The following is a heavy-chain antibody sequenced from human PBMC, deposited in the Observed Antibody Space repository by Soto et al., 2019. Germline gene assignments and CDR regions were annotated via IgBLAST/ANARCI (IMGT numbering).Heavy chain of an antibody. CDR3: AGRGYSYRYYSLAY. V-gene: IGHV3-64D*06. CDR1: GFTFSSYA. D-gene: IGHD5-18*01. CDR2: INSNGGST. Sequence: PGGSLRLSCSASGFTFSSYAMHWVRQAPGKGLEYVSAINSNGGSTYYADSVKGRFTISRDNSKNTLYLQMSSLRAEDTAVYYCAGRGYSYRYYSLAYWGQGPLVTVSS. J-gene: IGHJ4*02.